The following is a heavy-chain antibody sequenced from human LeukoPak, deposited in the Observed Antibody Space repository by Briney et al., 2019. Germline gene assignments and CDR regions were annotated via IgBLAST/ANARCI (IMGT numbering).Heavy chain of an antibody. CDR3: ARALDILTDFDY. CDR1: GFTFSSYS. J-gene: IGHJ4*02. D-gene: IGHD3-9*01. V-gene: IGHV3-21*01. CDR2: ISSSSSYI. Sequence: GGSLRLSCAASGFTFSSYSMNWVRQAPGKGLEWVSSISSSSSYIYYADSVKGRFTISRDNAKSSLYLQMNSLRAEDTAVYYCARALDILTDFDYWGQGTLVTVSS.